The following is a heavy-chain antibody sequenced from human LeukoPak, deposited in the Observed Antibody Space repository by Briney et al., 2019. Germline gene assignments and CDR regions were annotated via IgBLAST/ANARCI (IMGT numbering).Heavy chain of an antibody. CDR2: IYTSGST. V-gene: IGHV4-4*07. J-gene: IGHJ5*02. Sequence: SETLSLTCTVSGGSISSYYWSWIRQPAGKGLEWIGRIYTSGSTNYNPSLKSRVTMSVDTSKNQFSLRLSSVNAADTAVYFCARERTSGGLNWLDPWGQGNLVTVSS. CDR3: ARERTSGGLNWLDP. CDR1: GGSISSYY.